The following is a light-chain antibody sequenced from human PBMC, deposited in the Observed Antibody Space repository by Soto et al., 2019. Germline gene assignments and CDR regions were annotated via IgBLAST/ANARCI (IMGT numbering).Light chain of an antibody. CDR1: QSIRSY. V-gene: IGKV1-39*01. Sequence: DIQLTQSPSSLSASVGDRVTITCRTSQSIRSYLSWYQQKPGKAPKLLIYAASSLQGGVPSRFSGSVSGTEFTLTVTGLQSEDFATYFCQQNFSPPYTFGQGTKLEI. CDR2: AAS. J-gene: IGKJ2*01. CDR3: QQNFSPPYT.